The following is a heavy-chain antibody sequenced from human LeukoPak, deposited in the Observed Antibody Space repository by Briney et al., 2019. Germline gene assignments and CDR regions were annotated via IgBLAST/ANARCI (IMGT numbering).Heavy chain of an antibody. V-gene: IGHV1-18*01. Sequence: ASVKVSCKASGYTFTSYGISWVRQAPGQGLEWMGWISAYNGNTNYAQKLQGRVTMTTDTSTSTAYMELRSLRSDDTAVYYCARLRSRSWYYYFDYWGQGTLVTVSS. CDR3: ARLRSRSWYYYFDY. D-gene: IGHD6-13*01. CDR1: GYTFTSYG. CDR2: ISAYNGNT. J-gene: IGHJ4*02.